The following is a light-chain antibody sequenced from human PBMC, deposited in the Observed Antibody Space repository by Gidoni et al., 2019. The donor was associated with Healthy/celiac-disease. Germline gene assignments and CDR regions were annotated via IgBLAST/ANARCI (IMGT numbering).Light chain of an antibody. CDR2: AAS. CDR3: QQSYSTSLLT. Sequence: DIQMTQSPSSLSAAVGDRVTITCRASQSISRYLNWYHQQPWKAPKLLIYAASRLQSGVPSRFSGSGSGTDFTLTISSLQPEDFSTYYCQQSYSTSLLTFGGXTKVEIK. V-gene: IGKV1-39*01. CDR1: QSISRY. J-gene: IGKJ4*01.